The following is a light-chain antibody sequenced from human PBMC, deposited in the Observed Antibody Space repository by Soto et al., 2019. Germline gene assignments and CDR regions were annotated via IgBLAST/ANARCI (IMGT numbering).Light chain of an antibody. V-gene: IGLV2-11*01. CDR2: DVT. Sequence: QSALTQPRSVSGSPAQSVTISCTGTSSDVGSYNFVSWYQQHPGKAPKLLIYDVTKRPSGVPDRFSGSKSGNTASLTISGLQAEDESDYYCCSFAGTHTLFGGGTKVTVL. J-gene: IGLJ2*01. CDR3: CSFAGTHTL. CDR1: SSDVGSYNF.